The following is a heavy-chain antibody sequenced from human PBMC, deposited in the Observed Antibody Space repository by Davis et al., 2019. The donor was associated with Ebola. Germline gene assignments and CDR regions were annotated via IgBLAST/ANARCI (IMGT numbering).Heavy chain of an antibody. J-gene: IGHJ5*02. CDR1: GYTFTRYG. CDR2: ISAYNGNP. CDR3: ARAVTMVLPSGWFDP. V-gene: IGHV1-18*01. D-gene: IGHD3-10*01. Sequence: ASVKVSCKASGYTFTRYGISWVRQAPGQGLEWMGWISAYNGNPNYAQNLQGRVTMTTDTSTSTAYMEVRSLRYNDTAVYYRARAVTMVLPSGWFDPWGQGTLVTVSS.